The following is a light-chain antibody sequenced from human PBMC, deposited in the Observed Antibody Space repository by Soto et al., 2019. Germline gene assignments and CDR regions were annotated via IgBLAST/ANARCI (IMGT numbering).Light chain of an antibody. CDR1: SSDVGGYNY. CDR3: SSFTGTTTWI. Sequence: QSALTQPASVSGSPGQSITMFCTGTSSDVGGYNYVSWYQQHPGKAPKLIIYEVSNRPSGISKRFSGSKSANTASLTISGLHAEDEAEYYCSSFTGTTTWIFGGGTKLTVL. V-gene: IGLV2-14*01. J-gene: IGLJ2*01. CDR2: EVS.